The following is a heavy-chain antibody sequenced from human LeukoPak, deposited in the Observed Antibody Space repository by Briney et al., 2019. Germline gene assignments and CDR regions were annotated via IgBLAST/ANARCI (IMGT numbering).Heavy chain of an antibody. Sequence: ASVKVSCKASGGTFSSYAISWVRQAPGQGLEWMGGIIPIFGTANYAQKFQGRVTITTDESTSTAYMELSSLRSEDTAVYYCARAISDDSSPRRSCFDPWGQGTLVTVSS. CDR1: GGTFSSYA. J-gene: IGHJ5*02. CDR2: IIPIFGTA. CDR3: ARAISDDSSPRRSCFDP. D-gene: IGHD6-13*01. V-gene: IGHV1-69*05.